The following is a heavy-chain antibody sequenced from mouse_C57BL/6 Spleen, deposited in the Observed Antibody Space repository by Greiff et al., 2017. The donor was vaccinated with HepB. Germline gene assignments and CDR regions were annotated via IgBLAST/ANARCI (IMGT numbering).Heavy chain of an antibody. CDR2: ISSGSSTI. J-gene: IGHJ4*01. CDR3: AMSVLYSNYLYYAMDY. CDR1: GFTFSDYG. Sequence: EVKLMESGGGLVKPGGSLKLSCAASGFTFSDYGMHWVRQTPEKGLEWVAYISSGSSTIYYADTVKGRFTISRDNAKNTLFLQMTSLRSEDTALYYCAMSVLYSNYLYYAMDYWGQGTSVTVSS. D-gene: IGHD2-5*01. V-gene: IGHV5-17*01.